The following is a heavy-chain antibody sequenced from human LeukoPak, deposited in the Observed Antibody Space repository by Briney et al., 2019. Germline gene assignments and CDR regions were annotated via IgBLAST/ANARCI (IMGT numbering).Heavy chain of an antibody. CDR2: IHYSGST. Sequence: SETLSLTCTVSGVSISSDYWTWIRQPPGKGLEWIAYIHYSGSTSYNPSLKSRVTISVDTSKNQFSLKLTSVTSADTAVYYCARDAGATAYWGQGALVTVSS. CDR3: ARDAGATAY. D-gene: IGHD4/OR15-4a*01. V-gene: IGHV4-59*01. CDR1: GVSISSDY. J-gene: IGHJ4*02.